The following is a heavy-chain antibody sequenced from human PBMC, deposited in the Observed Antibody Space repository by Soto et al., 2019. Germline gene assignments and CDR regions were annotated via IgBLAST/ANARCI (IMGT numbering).Heavy chain of an antibody. J-gene: IGHJ6*02. CDR3: ARGLRFLEWLDV. CDR1: GFTFSSYG. Sequence: QVQLVESGGGVVQPGRSLRLSCAASGFTFSSYGMYWVRQAPGKGLEWVAVIWYDGSNKYYADSVKGRFTISRDNSKNTLYLQMNSLRAEDTAVYYCARGLRFLEWLDVWGQGTTVTVSS. CDR2: IWYDGSNK. D-gene: IGHD3-3*01. V-gene: IGHV3-33*01.